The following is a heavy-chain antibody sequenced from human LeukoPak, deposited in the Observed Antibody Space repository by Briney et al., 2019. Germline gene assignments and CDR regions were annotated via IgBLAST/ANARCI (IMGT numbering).Heavy chain of an antibody. CDR1: GFTFSSFG. Sequence: GGSLRLSCAASGFTFSSFGMHWVRQAPGKGLEWVAFIQYDGTDKYYADSVRGRFTISRDNSKNTLYVHMNSLRDEDTAVYYCAKSRGAMVRGPPDYWGQGTLVTVSS. V-gene: IGHV3-30*02. CDR2: IQYDGTDK. D-gene: IGHD3-10*01. J-gene: IGHJ4*02. CDR3: AKSRGAMVRGPPDY.